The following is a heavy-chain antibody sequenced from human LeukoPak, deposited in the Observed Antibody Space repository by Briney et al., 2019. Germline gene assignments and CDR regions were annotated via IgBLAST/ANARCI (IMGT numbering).Heavy chain of an antibody. D-gene: IGHD5-24*01. V-gene: IGHV3-21*04. Sequence: GGSLRLSCTASGFTFSSYHMNWVRQAPGKGLEWVSSISSSSSYIYYADSVKGRFTISRDNAKNSLYLQMNSLRAEDTAVYYCARETGDDYNLEWFDPWGQGTLVTVSS. CDR1: GFTFSSYH. CDR3: ARETGDDYNLEWFDP. J-gene: IGHJ5*02. CDR2: ISSSSSYI.